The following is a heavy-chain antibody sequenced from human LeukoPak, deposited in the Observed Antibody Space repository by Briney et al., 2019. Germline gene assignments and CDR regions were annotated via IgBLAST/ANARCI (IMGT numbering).Heavy chain of an antibody. CDR3: ARRPRRDGYNEDFYYFDY. D-gene: IGHD5-24*01. CDR2: IYPGDSDT. V-gene: IGHV5-51*01. Sequence: GESLQISCKGSGYNFTSYWIGWVRQLPGKGLEWMGIIYPGDSDTRDSPSFQGQVTISADQSISTAYLQWSSLKASDTAMYYCARRPRRDGYNEDFYYFDYWGQGTLVTVSS. CDR1: GYNFTSYW. J-gene: IGHJ4*02.